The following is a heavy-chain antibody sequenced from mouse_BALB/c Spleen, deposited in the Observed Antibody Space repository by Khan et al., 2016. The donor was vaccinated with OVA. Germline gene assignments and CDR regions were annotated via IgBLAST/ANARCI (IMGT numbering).Heavy chain of an antibody. CDR1: GYTFTNYG. D-gene: IGHD6-1*01. J-gene: IGHJ1*01. V-gene: IGHV9-3-1*01. CDR3: ARSASYWFFDV. Sequence: QIQLVQSGPELKKPGETVKISCKASGYTFTNYGMNWVKQAPGKGLKWMGWINTYTGEPTYADDFKGRFAFSLETSANTAYLQINNLNNEDTATWFCARSASYWFFDVWCAGTTVTVSS. CDR2: INTYTGEP.